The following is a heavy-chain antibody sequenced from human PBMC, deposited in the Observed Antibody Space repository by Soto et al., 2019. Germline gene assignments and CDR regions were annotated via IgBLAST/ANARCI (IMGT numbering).Heavy chain of an antibody. D-gene: IGHD3-22*01. Sequence: QMQLVQSGPEVKKPGTSVKVSCKASGFTFSSSAMQWVRQARGQRLEWIGWIVVGSGNTNYAQKFQERVTITRDMSTSTAYMDLSSLRSEDTAVYHCAADTRYYYYDVSGYAYWGQGTLVTVSS. CDR2: IVVGSGNT. CDR1: GFTFSSSA. J-gene: IGHJ4*02. CDR3: AADTRYYYYDVSGYAY. V-gene: IGHV1-58*02.